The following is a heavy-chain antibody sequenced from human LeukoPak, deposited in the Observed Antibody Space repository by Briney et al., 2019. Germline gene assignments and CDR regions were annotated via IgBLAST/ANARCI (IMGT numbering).Heavy chain of an antibody. V-gene: IGHV3-23*01. CDR3: ANNQGIAAAGTDY. Sequence: GGSLRLSCAASGFTFSSYAMSWVRQAPGKGLEWVSAISGSGGSTYYTDSVKGRFTISRDNSKNTLYLQMNSLRAEDTAIYYCANNQGIAAAGTDYWGRGALVTVSS. CDR1: GFTFSSYA. CDR2: ISGSGGST. J-gene: IGHJ4*02. D-gene: IGHD6-13*01.